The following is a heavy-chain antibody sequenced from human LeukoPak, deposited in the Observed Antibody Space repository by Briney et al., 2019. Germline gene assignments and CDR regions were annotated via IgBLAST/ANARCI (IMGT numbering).Heavy chain of an antibody. J-gene: IGHJ5*02. CDR1: GFSFSYYW. Sequence: GGSLRLSCAASGFSFSYYWMSWVRQAPGEGLEWVANIKQDGSEKYYVDSVKGRFTISRDNAKKSLYLQMNSLRAEDTAIYYCARDAEVGTLFGVLSRYDWFDPWGQGTLVTVSS. CDR2: IKQDGSEK. V-gene: IGHV3-7*01. CDR3: ARDAEVGTLFGVLSRYDWFDP. D-gene: IGHD3-3*01.